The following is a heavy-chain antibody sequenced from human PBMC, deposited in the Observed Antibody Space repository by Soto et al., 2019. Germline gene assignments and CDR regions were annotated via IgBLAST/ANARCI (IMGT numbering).Heavy chain of an antibody. CDR3: ARETDYGMDV. V-gene: IGHV3-30-3*01. Sequence: HVQLVESGGGVVQPGRSLRLSCAASAFTFSSFAMHWVRQAPGKGLEWVTLISYDGSSKYYADSVKGRFTISRDNSKNTLYLHMSSLRAEDTAVYYCARETDYGMDVWGQGTTVSVSS. CDR1: AFTFSSFA. J-gene: IGHJ6*02. CDR2: ISYDGSSK.